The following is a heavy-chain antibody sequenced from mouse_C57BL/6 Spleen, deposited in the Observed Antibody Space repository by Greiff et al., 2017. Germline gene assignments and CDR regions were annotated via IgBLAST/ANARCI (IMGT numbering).Heavy chain of an antibody. V-gene: IGHV5-12*01. Sequence: EVMLVESGGGLVQPGGSLKLSCAASGFTFSDYYMYWVRQTPEKRLEWVAYISKGGGSTYYPDTVKGRFTISRDNAKNTLYLQMSRLKSEDTAMYYCARQGDGYAAWFAYWGQGTLVTVSA. CDR1: GFTFSDYY. CDR2: ISKGGGST. D-gene: IGHD2-2*01. J-gene: IGHJ3*01. CDR3: ARQGDGYAAWFAY.